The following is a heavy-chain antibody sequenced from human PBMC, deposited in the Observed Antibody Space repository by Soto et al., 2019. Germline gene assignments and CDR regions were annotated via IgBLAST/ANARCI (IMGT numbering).Heavy chain of an antibody. CDR3: ARQASGYYYGWFDP. CDR1: GGSILDSTYY. CDR2: IFYSGGT. J-gene: IGHJ5*02. D-gene: IGHD3-22*01. Sequence: QLLLQESGPGLVKPSETLSLTCTVSGGSILDSTYYWAWIRQSPGKGLEWIGTIFYSGGTFYTPSLKSRVHMSVDTSNNQFSLKLGSVTAADTAVYYCARQASGYYYGWFDPWGQGTLVTVSS. V-gene: IGHV4-39*01.